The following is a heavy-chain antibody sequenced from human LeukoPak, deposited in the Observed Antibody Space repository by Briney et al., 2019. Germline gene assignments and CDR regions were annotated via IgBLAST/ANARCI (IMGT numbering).Heavy chain of an antibody. CDR1: GFTFSSYS. D-gene: IGHD3-22*01. CDR2: ISSSSSYI. V-gene: IGHV3-21*01. J-gene: IGHJ5*02. Sequence: GGSLRHSCAASGFTFSSYSMNWVRQAPGKGLEWVSSISSSSSYIYYADSVKGRFTISRDNAKNSLYLQMNSLRAEDTAVYYCARDDYYDSSVTNWFDPWGQGTLVTVSS. CDR3: ARDDYYDSSVTNWFDP.